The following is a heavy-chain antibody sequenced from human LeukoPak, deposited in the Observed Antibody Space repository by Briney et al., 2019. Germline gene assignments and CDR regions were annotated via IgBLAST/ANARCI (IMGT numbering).Heavy chain of an antibody. J-gene: IGHJ6*03. D-gene: IGHD6-19*01. CDR1: GFAFSNFA. Sequence: GGSLRLSCAASGFAFSNFAMGXXXXXXXXXXXXXSTIXGXXXXTFYSDSVKGRFTISRDNSKNTLXLHMDSLRPDDTATYYCTKELHVAVAVADYYYFYMDVWGRGTAVTVSS. CDR3: TKELHVAVAVADYYYFYMDV. CDR2: IXGXXXXT. V-gene: IGHV3-23*01.